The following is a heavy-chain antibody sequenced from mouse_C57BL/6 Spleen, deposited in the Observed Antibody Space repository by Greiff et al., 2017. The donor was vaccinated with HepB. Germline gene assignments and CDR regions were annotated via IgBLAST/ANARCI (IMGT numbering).Heavy chain of an antibody. CDR3: AREGDAYDEDFGY. CDR1: GYTFTSYW. CDR2: INPSSGYT. V-gene: IGHV1-7*01. Sequence: VQLQQSGAELAIPGASVKLSCKASGYTFTSYWMHWVKQRPGQGLEWIGYINPSSGYTKYNQKFKDKATLTADKSSSTAYMQLSSLTYEDSAVYYCAREGDAYDEDFGYWGQGPPVTVST. J-gene: IGHJ3*01. D-gene: IGHD2-2*01.